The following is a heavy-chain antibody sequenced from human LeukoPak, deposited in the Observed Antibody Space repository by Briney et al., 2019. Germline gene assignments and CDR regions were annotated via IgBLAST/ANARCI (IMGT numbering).Heavy chain of an antibody. CDR3: ASGISSGTYGAGY. CDR2: ISSNGGST. J-gene: IGHJ4*02. Sequence: GGSLRLSCAASGFTFSSYAMHWVRQAPGKGLEYVSAISSNGGSTSYANSVKGRFTISRDNSKNTLYLQMDSMRAEDMAVYYCASGISSGTYGAGYWGQGTQVTVSS. CDR1: GFTFSSYA. D-gene: IGHD1-26*01. V-gene: IGHV3-64*01.